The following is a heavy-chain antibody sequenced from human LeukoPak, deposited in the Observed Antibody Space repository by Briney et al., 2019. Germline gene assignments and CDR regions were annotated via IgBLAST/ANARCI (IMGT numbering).Heavy chain of an antibody. CDR2: IRYDGSNK. D-gene: IGHD2-2*03. J-gene: IGHJ4*02. CDR3: AKSGGYCSSTSCSYFDY. Sequence: PGGSLRLSCAASGFTFSSYGMHWVRQAPGKGLEWVAFIRYDGSNKYYADSVKGRFTISRDNSKNTLYLQMNSLRAEDTAVYYCAKSGGYCSSTSCSYFDYWGQGTLVTVSS. V-gene: IGHV3-30*02. CDR1: GFTFSSYG.